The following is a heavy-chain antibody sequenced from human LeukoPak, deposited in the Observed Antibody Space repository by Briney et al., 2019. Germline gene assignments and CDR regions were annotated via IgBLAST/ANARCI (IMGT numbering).Heavy chain of an antibody. D-gene: IGHD5-18*01. CDR3: ARGEGIDTAMVTYYFDY. Sequence: GASVKVSCKASGYTFTSYGISWVRQAPGQGLEWMGRINPNSGGTNYAQKFQGRVTMTRDTSISTAYMELSRLRSDDTAVYYCARGEGIDTAMVTYYFDYWGQGTLVTVSS. J-gene: IGHJ4*02. V-gene: IGHV1-2*06. CDR1: GYTFTSYG. CDR2: INPNSGGT.